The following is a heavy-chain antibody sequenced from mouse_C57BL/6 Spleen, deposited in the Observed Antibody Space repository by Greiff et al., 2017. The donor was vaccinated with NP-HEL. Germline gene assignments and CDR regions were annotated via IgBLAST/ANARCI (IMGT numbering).Heavy chain of an antibody. Sequence: EVQLQQSGPGLVKPSQSLSLTCTVTGYSITSGYGWNWIRQVPGNKLEWMGYISYSGSTNYNPTLKSRISITRDTSKNQFFLQLNSVTTEDTATYYCARTARIKYWGQGTTLTVSS. V-gene: IGHV3-2*02. CDR3: ARTARIKY. J-gene: IGHJ2*01. D-gene: IGHD1-2*01. CDR1: GYSITSGYG. CDR2: ISYSGST.